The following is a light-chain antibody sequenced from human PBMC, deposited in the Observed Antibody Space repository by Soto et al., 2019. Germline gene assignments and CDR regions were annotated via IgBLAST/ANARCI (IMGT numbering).Light chain of an antibody. Sequence: QSVLTQPPSASETPGQRVTISCSGSSSNIGSNHVYWYQHLPGTAPKLLIYRNYLRPSGVPDRFSGSKSGTSASLAITGLQAEDEADYFCQSYDSSLSGPYVFGSGTKLTVL. CDR3: QSYDSSLSGPYV. CDR2: RNY. V-gene: IGLV1-47*01. CDR1: SSNIGSNH. J-gene: IGLJ1*01.